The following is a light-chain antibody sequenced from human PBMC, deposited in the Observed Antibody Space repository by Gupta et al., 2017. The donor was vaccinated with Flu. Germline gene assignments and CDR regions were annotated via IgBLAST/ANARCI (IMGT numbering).Light chain of an antibody. CDR2: EAS. J-gene: IGKJ2*01. CDR3: QHDCYYPGT. Sequence: DIQMTQSPSTLSASVGDRVTITCRASQTVSGWLAWYQQKPGKAPKLLIYEASTLQSGVPSRFSGSGSGTEFTLTINSLQADDFATYYCQHDCYYPGTFGQGTKLEI. CDR1: QTVSGW. V-gene: IGKV1-5*03.